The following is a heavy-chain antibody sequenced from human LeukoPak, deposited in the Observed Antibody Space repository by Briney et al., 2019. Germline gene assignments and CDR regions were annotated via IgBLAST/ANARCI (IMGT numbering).Heavy chain of an antibody. CDR3: ARHMTPESTTPYYYGMDV. J-gene: IGHJ6*02. Sequence: GRSLRLSCAASGFIFSSYSMNWVRQAPGKGLEWVSSISNSGIYIFYADSVKGRFTMSRDNGKNSLFLQMNSLRAEDTAVYFCARHMTPESTTPYYYGMDVWGQGTTVTVSS. D-gene: IGHD2-15*01. CDR2: ISNSGIYI. CDR1: GFIFSSYS. V-gene: IGHV3-21*01.